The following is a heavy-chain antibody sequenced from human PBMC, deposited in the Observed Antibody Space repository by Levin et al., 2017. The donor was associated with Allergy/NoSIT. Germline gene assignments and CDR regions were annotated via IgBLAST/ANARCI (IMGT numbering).Heavy chain of an antibody. Sequence: VASVKVSCKASGYTFTNHDINWVRQATGQGLEWMGWMNPNSGNTGYAQKFQGRVTMTRSTSISTVYMELSSLRSEDTAVYYCARGLRVRYDSSPSYYYYGMDVWGQGTTVTVSS. CDR3: ARGLRVRYDSSPSYYYYGMDV. J-gene: IGHJ6*02. V-gene: IGHV1-8*01. D-gene: IGHD3-22*01. CDR1: GYTFTNHD. CDR2: MNPNSGNT.